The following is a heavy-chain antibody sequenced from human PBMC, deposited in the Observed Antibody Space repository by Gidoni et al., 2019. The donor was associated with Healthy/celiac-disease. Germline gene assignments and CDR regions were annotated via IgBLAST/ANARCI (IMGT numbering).Heavy chain of an antibody. V-gene: IGHV4-34*01. CDR3: ARGGRGTGIDY. Sequence: QVQLQQWGAGLLKPSETLSRTCAVYGGSFSGYYWSWLRQPPGTGLEWIREINHSGSTNYNPSLKSRVTISVDTSKNQFSLKLSSVPAADTAVYYCARGGRGTGIDYWGQGALVTVSS. D-gene: IGHD1-1*01. CDR1: GGSFSGYY. J-gene: IGHJ4*02. CDR2: INHSGST.